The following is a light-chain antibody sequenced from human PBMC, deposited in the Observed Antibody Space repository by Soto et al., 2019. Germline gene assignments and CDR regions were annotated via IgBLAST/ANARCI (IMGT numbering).Light chain of an antibody. V-gene: IGLV4-69*01. J-gene: IGLJ2*01. CDR3: QTWGTGIHVV. CDR2: LNSDGSH. CDR1: SGHSSYA. Sequence: QLVLTQSPSASASLGASVKLTCTLSSGHSSYAIAWHQQQPEKGPPYLMKLNSDGSHSKGDGIPDRFSGSSSGAARYLTISSLQSEDEADYYCQTWGTGIHVVFGGGTKLTVL.